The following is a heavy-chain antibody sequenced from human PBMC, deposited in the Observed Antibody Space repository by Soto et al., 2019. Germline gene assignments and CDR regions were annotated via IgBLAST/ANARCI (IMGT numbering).Heavy chain of an antibody. D-gene: IGHD2-2*01. V-gene: IGHV3-23*01. CDR1: GFPFSSYA. CDR2: ISGSGGST. Sequence: PGGSLRLSCAASGFPFSSYAMSWVRQAPGKGLEWVSGISGSGGSTSVADSVKGRFTISRDNSKNTLYLQMNSLRAEDTAVYYWTKDRYCSSTSCYAGYYWGQGTLVTVSS. J-gene: IGHJ4*02. CDR3: TKDRYCSSTSCYAGYY.